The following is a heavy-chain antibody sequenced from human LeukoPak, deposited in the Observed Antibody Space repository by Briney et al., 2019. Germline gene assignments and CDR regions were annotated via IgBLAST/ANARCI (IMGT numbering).Heavy chain of an antibody. CDR3: ARVRYDYIIVVVPAAPFDY. Sequence: ASVKVSCKASGYTFTSYGISWVRQAPGQGLEWMGWISAYNGNTNYAQKLQGRVTMTTDTSTSTAYMELRSLRSDDTAVYYCARVRYDYIIVVVPAAPFDYWGQGTLVTVSS. V-gene: IGHV1-18*01. CDR2: ISAYNGNT. CDR1: GYTFTSYG. J-gene: IGHJ4*02. D-gene: IGHD2-2*01.